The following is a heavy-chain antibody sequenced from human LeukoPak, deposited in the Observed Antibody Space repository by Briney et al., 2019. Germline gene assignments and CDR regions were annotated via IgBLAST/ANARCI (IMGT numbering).Heavy chain of an antibody. CDR2: ISYDGSNK. CDR3: ARDVPHYYDSSGYFDY. CDR1: GFTFSTYA. Sequence: GRSLKLSCAASGFTFSTYAMNWVRQAPGKGLEWVAAISYDGSNKYYADSVKGRFTISRDNSKNTLYLQMNSLRAGDTAVYHCARDVPHYYDSSGYFDYWGQGTLVTVSS. V-gene: IGHV3-30-3*01. J-gene: IGHJ4*02. D-gene: IGHD3-22*01.